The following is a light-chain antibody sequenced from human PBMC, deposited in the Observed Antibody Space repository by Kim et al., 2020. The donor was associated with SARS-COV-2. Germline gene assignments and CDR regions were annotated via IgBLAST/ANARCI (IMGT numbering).Light chain of an antibody. V-gene: IGKV3-15*01. CDR3: QQYNKGPRT. J-gene: IGKJ1*01. Sequence: VSQGETATLSCRASQSVSSNLAWYQQKAGQAPRLLIYGASARATGISARFSGGGYGTEFTLTISSLQSEDFAVYYCQQYNKGPRTFGQGTKVDIK. CDR1: QSVSSN. CDR2: GAS.